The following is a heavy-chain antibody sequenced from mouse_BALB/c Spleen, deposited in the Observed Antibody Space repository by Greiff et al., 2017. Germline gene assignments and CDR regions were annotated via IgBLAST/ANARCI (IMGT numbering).Heavy chain of an antibody. J-gene: IGHJ2*01. CDR1: GYTFSSYW. CDR2: ILPGSGST. CDR3: ARAGRPYYFDY. V-gene: IGHV1-9*01. Sequence: QVQLQQSGAELMKPGASVKISCKATGYTFSSYWIEWVKQRPGHGLEWIGEILPGSGSTNYNEKFKGKATFTADTSSNTAYMQLSSLTSEDSAVYYCARAGRPYYFDYWGQGTTLTVSS.